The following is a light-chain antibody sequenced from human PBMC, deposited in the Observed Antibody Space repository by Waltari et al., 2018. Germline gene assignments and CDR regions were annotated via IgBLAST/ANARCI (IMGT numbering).Light chain of an antibody. Sequence: VAITQSPLPLSVTGGQPASISSRASQSLVYSDGNTSLNWFQQRPGQSPRRLIYMVSNRDSGVPDRFSGSGSGTDFTLKISRVYAEDVVFYYCMQGTHWYTFGQGTKLDI. CDR1: QSLVYSDGNTS. J-gene: IGKJ2*01. CDR2: MVS. CDR3: MQGTHWYT. V-gene: IGKV2-30*01.